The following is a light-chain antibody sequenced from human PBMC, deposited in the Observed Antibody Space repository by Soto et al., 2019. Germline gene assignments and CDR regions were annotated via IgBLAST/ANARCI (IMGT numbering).Light chain of an antibody. CDR3: QQYGSSGT. CDR2: AAS. J-gene: IGKJ1*01. CDR1: QTVSSSF. V-gene: IGKV3-20*01. Sequence: EIAVTKSAFSLCPSPFYTATLSCRASQTVSSSFLAWYQQTPGQAPRLLIYAASSRATGIPDRFSGSGSGTDFTLTISRLEPEDFAVYYCQQYGSSGTFGQGTKVEIK.